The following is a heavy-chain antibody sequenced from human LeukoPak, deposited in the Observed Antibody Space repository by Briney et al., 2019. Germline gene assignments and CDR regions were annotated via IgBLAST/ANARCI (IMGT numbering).Heavy chain of an antibody. CDR1: GYTFTSYY. D-gene: IGHD3-22*01. V-gene: IGHV1-18*04. CDR2: ISVYNGYT. Sequence: GASVKVSCKASGYTFTSYYMHWVRQAPGQGLEWMGWISVYNGYTNYAQKFQGRVTMTTDTSASTAYMELRSLRSDDTAVYYCATRSHDSSGYYRTLGIWGQGTMVTVSS. J-gene: IGHJ3*02. CDR3: ATRSHDSSGYYRTLGI.